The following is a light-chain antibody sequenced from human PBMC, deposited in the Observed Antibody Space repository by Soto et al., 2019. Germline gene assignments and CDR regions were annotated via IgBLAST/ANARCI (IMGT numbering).Light chain of an antibody. CDR3: QQYFEWPPMT. Sequence: VMTQSPATLSVSPGERATLSCWASETVATNLAWYQQKPGQAPRLLISGASTRPAGISDRFRGSGSGTEFTLTISSLRSEDSAIYYCQQYFEWPPMTFGQGTKVEI. J-gene: IGKJ1*01. CDR2: GAS. CDR1: ETVATN. V-gene: IGKV3-15*01.